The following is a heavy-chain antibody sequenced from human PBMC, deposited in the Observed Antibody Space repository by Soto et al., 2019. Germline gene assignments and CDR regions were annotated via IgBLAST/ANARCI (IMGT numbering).Heavy chain of an antibody. CDR3: ARVGGTPGIPS. Sequence: QVQLQQWGAGLLKPSETLSLTCAVYGGSFSGYYWSWIRQPPGKGLEWIGEINHSESTNYNPSLKSRVTISVDTSKNQFSLKLSSVTAADTAVYYCARVGGTPGIPSRGQGTLVTVSS. D-gene: IGHD2-21*01. CDR2: INHSEST. V-gene: IGHV4-34*01. J-gene: IGHJ4*02. CDR1: GGSFSGYY.